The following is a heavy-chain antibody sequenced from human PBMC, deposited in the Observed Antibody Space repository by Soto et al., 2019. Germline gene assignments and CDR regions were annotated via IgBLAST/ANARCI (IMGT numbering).Heavy chain of an antibody. Sequence: QITLKESGPTLVKPTQTLTLTCTFSGFSLSTSGVGVGWLQQPPGKALEWLAVIYWDGDKRYSPSLKSRLTITKDTSKNQVVLTMTNMDPVDTATYYCAHSRGETYYYGSGSYSGMDVWGQGTTVTAS. D-gene: IGHD3-10*01. CDR1: GFSLSTSGVG. CDR2: IYWDGDK. V-gene: IGHV2-5*02. CDR3: AHSRGETYYYGSGSYSGMDV. J-gene: IGHJ6*02.